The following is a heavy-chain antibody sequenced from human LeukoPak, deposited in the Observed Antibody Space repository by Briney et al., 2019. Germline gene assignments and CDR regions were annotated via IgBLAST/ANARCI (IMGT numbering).Heavy chain of an antibody. Sequence: GGSLRLSCAASGFTFTDHYMDWVRQVPGKGLEWVGRTRNKANSYTTEYAASVKGRLTISRDDSKNSLYLQMNSLRAEDTAVYYCAKAVTGSYYTGLGSWGQGTLLTVSS. CDR3: AKAVTGSYYTGLGS. D-gene: IGHD3-10*01. CDR2: TRNKANSYTT. J-gene: IGHJ4*02. CDR1: GFTFTDHY. V-gene: IGHV3-72*01.